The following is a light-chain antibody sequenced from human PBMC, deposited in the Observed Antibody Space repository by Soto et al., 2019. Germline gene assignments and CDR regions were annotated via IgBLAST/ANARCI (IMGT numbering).Light chain of an antibody. V-gene: IGKV3-20*01. CDR1: QSVSSSY. J-gene: IGKJ2*01. CDR2: GAS. CDR3: QQYGSSPPYT. Sequence: EIVLTQSPGTLSLSPGERATLSCRASQSVSSSYLAWYQQKPGQAPRLLIYGASSRATGIPDRFSGSGSGTDLTLTISGLEPEDFAVYYCQQYGSSPPYTFGQGTKLEIK.